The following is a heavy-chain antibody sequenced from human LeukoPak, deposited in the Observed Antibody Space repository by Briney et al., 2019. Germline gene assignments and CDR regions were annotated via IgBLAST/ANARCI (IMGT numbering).Heavy chain of an antibody. CDR2: IYPGDSNT. Sequence: GESLKISCKGSGYSFTNHWIGWVRQMPGKGLEWMGIIYPGDSNTRYSPSFQGQVTISADKSISTAYLQWSSLKASDTAMYCCVRHRITVPDTALGYWGQGTLVTVSS. V-gene: IGHV5-51*01. CDR3: VRHRITVPDTALGY. CDR1: GYSFTNHW. D-gene: IGHD2/OR15-2a*01. J-gene: IGHJ4*02.